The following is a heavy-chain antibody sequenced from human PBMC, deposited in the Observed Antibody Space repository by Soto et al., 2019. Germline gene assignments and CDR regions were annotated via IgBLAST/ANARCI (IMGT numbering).Heavy chain of an antibody. CDR3: AALSIAARPSNWFDP. V-gene: IGHV1-18*01. Sequence: ASVKVSCKASGYTFTSYGISWVRQAPGQGLEWMGWISAYNGNTNYAQKFQGRVTMTRDTSISTAYMELSRLRSDDTAVYYCAALSIAARPSNWFDPWGQGTLVTVSS. D-gene: IGHD6-6*01. J-gene: IGHJ5*02. CDR2: ISAYNGNT. CDR1: GYTFTSYG.